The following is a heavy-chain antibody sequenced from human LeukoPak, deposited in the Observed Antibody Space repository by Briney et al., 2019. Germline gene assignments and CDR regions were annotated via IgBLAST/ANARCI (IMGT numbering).Heavy chain of an antibody. CDR3: AREGGSLTIDAFDI. CDR1: GFSVSNNY. V-gene: IGHV3-48*02. Sequence: GGSLRLSCAASGFSVSNNYMNWVRQAPGKGLELVSHISSSSSTMYYADSVKGRFTISRDNANNSLYLQMNSLRDEDTAVYYCAREGGSLTIDAFDIWGQGTMVTVSS. D-gene: IGHD1-26*01. J-gene: IGHJ3*02. CDR2: ISSSSSTM.